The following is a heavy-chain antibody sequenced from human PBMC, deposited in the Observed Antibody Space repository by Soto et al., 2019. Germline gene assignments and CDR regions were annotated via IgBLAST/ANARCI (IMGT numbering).Heavy chain of an antibody. CDR3: ARAHGWFDT. Sequence: PSETLSLTCTVSGGSISSYYWSWIRQPPGKGLEWIGYIYYSGSTNYNPSLKSRVTISVDTSKNQFSLKLSSVTAAETAVYYCARAHGWFDTWGQGTLVTVSS. CDR2: IYYSGST. V-gene: IGHV4-59*01. CDR1: GGSISSYY. J-gene: IGHJ5*02.